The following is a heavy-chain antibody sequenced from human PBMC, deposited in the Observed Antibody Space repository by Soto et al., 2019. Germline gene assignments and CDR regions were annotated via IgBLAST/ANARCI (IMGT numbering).Heavy chain of an antibody. J-gene: IGHJ4*02. D-gene: IGHD2-2*01. V-gene: IGHV3-30*18. CDR2: ISYDGSNK. CDR3: AKDQGRIVLVPAAPFPY. CDR1: GFTFSSYG. Sequence: QVQLVESGGGVVQPGRSLRLSCAASGFTFSSYGMHWVRQAPGKGLEWVAVISYDGSNKYYADSVKGRFTISRDNSKNTLYLKMNSLKAEDTALYYGAKDQGRIVLVPAAPFPYWAQGPLVTVSP.